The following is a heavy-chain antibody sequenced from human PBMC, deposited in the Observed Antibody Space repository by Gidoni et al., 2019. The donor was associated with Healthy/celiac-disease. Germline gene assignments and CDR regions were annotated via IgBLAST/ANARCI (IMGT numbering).Heavy chain of an antibody. V-gene: IGHV3-21*01. Sequence: EVQLVESGGGLVKPGGSLRLSCAASGFTFSSYSMNWVRQAPGKGLEWVSSISSSSSYIYYADSVKGRFTISRDNAKNSLYLQMNSLRAEDTAVYYCARDRSGPGVFYYYGMDVWGQGTTVTVSS. J-gene: IGHJ6*02. CDR1: GFTFSSYS. CDR3: ARDRSGPGVFYYYGMDV. D-gene: IGHD3-10*01. CDR2: ISSSSSYI.